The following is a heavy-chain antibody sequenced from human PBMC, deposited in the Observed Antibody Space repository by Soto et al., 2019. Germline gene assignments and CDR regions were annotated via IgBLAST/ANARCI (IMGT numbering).Heavy chain of an antibody. CDR2: IRTYNGNT. J-gene: IGHJ4*02. D-gene: IGHD3-10*01. V-gene: IGHV1-18*01. CDR3: AREMVRGVGSDY. Sequence: QVQLVQSGAEVKKPGASVKVSCKASGYTLTSYGISWVRQAPGQGLEWMGWIRTYNGNTKYAQKLQDRVTMTTEISTSTGYMELRSLRSEDTAVFYCAREMVRGVGSDYWCQGTLVNVSS. CDR1: GYTLTSYG.